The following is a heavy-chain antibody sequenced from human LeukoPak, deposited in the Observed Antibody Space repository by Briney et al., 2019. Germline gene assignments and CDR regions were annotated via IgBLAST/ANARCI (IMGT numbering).Heavy chain of an antibody. CDR3: AGDHREVPTPENYGMDV. V-gene: IGHV1-18*01. J-gene: IGHJ6*02. CDR2: ISAYNGNT. D-gene: IGHD2-15*01. CDR1: GYTFTSYG. Sequence: ASVKVSCKASGYTFTSYGISWVRQAPGQGLEWMGWISAYNGNTNYAQKLQGRVTMTTDTSTSTAYMELRSLRSDDTAVYYCAGDHREVPTPENYGMDVWGQGTTVTVSS.